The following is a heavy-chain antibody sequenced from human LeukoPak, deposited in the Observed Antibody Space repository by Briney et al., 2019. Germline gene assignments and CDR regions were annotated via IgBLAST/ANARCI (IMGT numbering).Heavy chain of an antibody. CDR2: IYYSGST. Sequence: PSETLSLTCTVSGGSISSGDYYWSWIRQPPGKGLEWIGYIYYSGSTYYNPSLKSRVTRSVDTSKNQFSLKLSSVTAADTAVYYCARLVVVTARGAFDIWGQGTMVTVSS. CDR1: GGSISSGDYY. D-gene: IGHD2-21*02. V-gene: IGHV4-30-4*01. CDR3: ARLVVVTARGAFDI. J-gene: IGHJ3*02.